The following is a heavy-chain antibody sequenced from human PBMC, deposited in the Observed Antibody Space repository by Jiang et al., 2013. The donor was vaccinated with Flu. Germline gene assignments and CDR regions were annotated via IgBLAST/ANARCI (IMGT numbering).Heavy chain of an antibody. CDR2: ITPILGMT. CDR1: GGNFNTYA. D-gene: IGHD3-16*01. Sequence: QLVESGAEVKKPGSSVKVSCKASGGNFNTYAFSWVRQAPGQGLEWMGRITPILGMTNYAQKLQGRATITADRSTTTAYMELSSLRFEDTAVYYCATDRFRSDNGASGWGYGMDVWGQGTTVIVSS. J-gene: IGHJ6*02. CDR3: ATDRFRSDNGASGWGYGMDV. V-gene: IGHV1-69*09.